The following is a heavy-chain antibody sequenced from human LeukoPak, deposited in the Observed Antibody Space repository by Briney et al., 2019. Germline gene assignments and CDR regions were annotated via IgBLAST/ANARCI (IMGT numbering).Heavy chain of an antibody. D-gene: IGHD3-10*02. V-gene: IGHV3-30*18. Sequence: GGTLRLSCAASGFTFSSYAMHWVRQAPGKGLEWVALISYDGSNKYYADSVKGRFTISRDNSKNTLYLQMNSLRAEDTAVYYCAKFFTGEYVRAFDIWGQGTKVTVSS. CDR3: AKFFTGEYVRAFDI. J-gene: IGHJ3*02. CDR2: ISYDGSNK. CDR1: GFTFSSYA.